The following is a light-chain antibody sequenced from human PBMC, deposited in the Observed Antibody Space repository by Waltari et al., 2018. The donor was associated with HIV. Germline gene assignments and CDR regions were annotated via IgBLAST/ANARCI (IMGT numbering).Light chain of an antibody. Sequence: QSVLAQPPSASGTPGQRVTISCSGSTSNIGGNTVSWYQQLPGTAPKLLIYSNNDRPSGVPVRLSGSTSGTSASLVISGLQSEDEADYYCAAWDDSLKGGAFGTGTKVTVL. V-gene: IGLV1-44*01. CDR2: SNN. J-gene: IGLJ1*01. CDR1: TSNIGGNT. CDR3: AAWDDSLKGGA.